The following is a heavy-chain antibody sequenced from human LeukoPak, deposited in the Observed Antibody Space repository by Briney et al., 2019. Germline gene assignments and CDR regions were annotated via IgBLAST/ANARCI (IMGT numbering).Heavy chain of an antibody. CDR1: GFTFSSYA. Sequence: PGGSLRLSCAASGFTFSSYAMLWVRQAPGKGLEYVSAISGDGYSSFYANSVKGRFTISRDNSKNSLYLQMNSLRAEDTAVYYCASSSGRGYFDYWGQGTLVTVSS. V-gene: IGHV3-64*01. D-gene: IGHD3-22*01. CDR3: ASSSGRGYFDY. J-gene: IGHJ4*02. CDR2: ISGDGYSS.